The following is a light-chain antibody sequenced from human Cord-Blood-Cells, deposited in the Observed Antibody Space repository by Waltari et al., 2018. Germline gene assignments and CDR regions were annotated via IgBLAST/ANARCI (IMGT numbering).Light chain of an antibody. CDR2: DAS. J-gene: IGKJ1*01. V-gene: IGKV1-5*01. Sequence: DIQMTQSPSTLSASVGDRVTITCRASQSISSWLAWYQQKPGKAPKLLIYDASSLESGVPSRFSGSGSGTEFTLTISSLQPDEFATYDCQQYNSYSQTFGQGTKVEIK. CDR3: QQYNSYSQT. CDR1: QSISSW.